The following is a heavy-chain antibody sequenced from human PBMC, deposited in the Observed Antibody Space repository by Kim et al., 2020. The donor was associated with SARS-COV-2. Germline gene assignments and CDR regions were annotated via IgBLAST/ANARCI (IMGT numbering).Heavy chain of an antibody. CDR3: AGDPGGSYFDY. CDR2: IYYSGST. V-gene: IGHV4-59*08. Sequence: SETLSLTCTVSGGSISSYYWSWIRQPPGKGLEWIGYIYYSGSTNYNPSLKSRVTISVDTSKNQFSLKLSSVTAADTAVYYCAGDPGGSYFDYWGQGTLVTVSS. CDR1: GGSISSYY. D-gene: IGHD1-26*01. J-gene: IGHJ4*02.